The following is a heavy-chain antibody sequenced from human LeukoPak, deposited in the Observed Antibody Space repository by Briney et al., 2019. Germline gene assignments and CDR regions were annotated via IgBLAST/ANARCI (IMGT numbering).Heavy chain of an antibody. CDR1: AFSFSSYA. V-gene: IGHV3-30-3*01. CDR2: ITSPGGHK. CDR3: AKHSSGITVAGTIQY. Sequence: GESLRLSCAASAFSFSSYAMHWVRQAPGKGLEWVALITSPGGHKYYADSVKGRFTISRDNSKNTLDLQMNSLRADDTAVYYCAKHSSGITVAGTIQYWGQGTLVTVSS. J-gene: IGHJ4*02. D-gene: IGHD6-19*01.